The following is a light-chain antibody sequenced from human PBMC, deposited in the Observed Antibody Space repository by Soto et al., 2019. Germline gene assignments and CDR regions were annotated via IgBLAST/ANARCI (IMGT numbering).Light chain of an antibody. V-gene: IGKV3-20*01. CDR2: EAS. J-gene: IGKJ2*01. Sequence: EVVLTQSPGTLSLSPGERATLSCRASQSVSSSYLAWYQQKPGQAPRLLIYEASTRATGIPDRFSGSGSGAELTLTISRLEPEDFAVYYCQQYGNSLYTFGQGANLEIK. CDR1: QSVSSSY. CDR3: QQYGNSLYT.